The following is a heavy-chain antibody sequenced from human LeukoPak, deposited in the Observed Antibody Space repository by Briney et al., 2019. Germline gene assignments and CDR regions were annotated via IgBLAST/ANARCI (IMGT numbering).Heavy chain of an antibody. Sequence: VASVKVSCKASGYTFTNYGITWVRQASGQGIEWMGWISAYTGKTNYAQKLQGRVTMTTDTSTSTAYMELRSLRSDDTAVYYCARDRRGYSSSWYGANRFDPWGQGTLVTVSS. J-gene: IGHJ5*02. CDR3: ARDRRGYSSSWYGANRFDP. D-gene: IGHD6-13*01. V-gene: IGHV1-18*01. CDR1: GYTFTNYG. CDR2: ISAYTGKT.